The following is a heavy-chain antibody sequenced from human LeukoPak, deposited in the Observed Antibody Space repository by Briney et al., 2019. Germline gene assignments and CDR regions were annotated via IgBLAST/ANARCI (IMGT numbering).Heavy chain of an antibody. V-gene: IGHV3-30*04. CDR1: GFTFSSYA. J-gene: IGHJ4*02. D-gene: IGHD6-19*01. CDR2: ISYDGSNK. CDR3: ARDQSTAEGGWYGFYFDY. Sequence: GRSLRLSCAVSGFTFSSYAMHWVRQAPGKGLEWVAVISYDGSNKYYADSVKGRFTISRENSKNRQNLQMNSLRAEDTAVYYCARDQSTAEGGWYGFYFDYWGQGTLVTVSS.